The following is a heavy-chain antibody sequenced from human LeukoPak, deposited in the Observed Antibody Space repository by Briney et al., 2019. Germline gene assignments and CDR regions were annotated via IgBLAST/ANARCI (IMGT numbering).Heavy chain of an antibody. D-gene: IGHD1-7*01. J-gene: IGHJ4*02. V-gene: IGHV4-31*03. CDR2: IYYSGST. CDR3: ARDLYNWNYGLHYFDY. Sequence: SETLSLTCTVSGGSISSGGYYWSWIRQHPGKGLEWIGYIYYSGSTYYNPSLKSRVTISVDTSKNQFSLKLSSVTAADTAVCYCARDLYNWNYGLHYFDYWGQGTLVTVSS. CDR1: GGSISSGGYY.